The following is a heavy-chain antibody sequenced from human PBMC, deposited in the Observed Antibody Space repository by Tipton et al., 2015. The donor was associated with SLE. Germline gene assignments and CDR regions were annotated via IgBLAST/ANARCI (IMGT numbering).Heavy chain of an antibody. V-gene: IGHV1-18*04. CDR2: INTNNGET. Sequence: QSGPEVKKPGASVRVSCKASGYTFTNFFIHWVRQAPGQGLEWMGWINTNNGETKYAQRFQGRLSMTTVTSTSTAYMELRSLRSDDTAVYYCARGAAGNFQHWGQGTLVTVSS. D-gene: IGHD6-13*01. J-gene: IGHJ1*01. CDR3: ARGAAGNFQH. CDR1: GYTFTNFF.